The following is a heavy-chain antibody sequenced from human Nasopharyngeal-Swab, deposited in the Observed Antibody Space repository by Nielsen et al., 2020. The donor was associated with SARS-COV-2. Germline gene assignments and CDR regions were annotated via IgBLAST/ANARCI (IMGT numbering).Heavy chain of an antibody. CDR2: IYYSGST. V-gene: IGHV4-39*02. Sequence: SETLSLTCTVSGGSISSSSYYWGWIRQPPGKGLEWIGSIYYSGSTYYNPSLKSRVTISVDTSKNQFSLKLSSVTAADTAVYYCARDKGFAQYGDYSYFDYWGQGTLVTVSS. D-gene: IGHD4-17*01. CDR3: ARDKGFAQYGDYSYFDY. J-gene: IGHJ4*02. CDR1: GGSISSSSYY.